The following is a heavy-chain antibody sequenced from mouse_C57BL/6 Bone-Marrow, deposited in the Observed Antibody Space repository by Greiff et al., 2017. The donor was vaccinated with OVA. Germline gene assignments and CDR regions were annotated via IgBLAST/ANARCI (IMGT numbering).Heavy chain of an antibody. D-gene: IGHD1-1*01. V-gene: IGHV5-6*01. J-gene: IGHJ1*03. Sequence: EVQLVESGGDLVKPGGSLKLSCAASGFTFSSYGMSWVRQTPDKRLEWVATISSGGSYTYYPDSVKGRFTISRDNAKNTLYLQMSSLKSEDTAMYYCARHSNWNFDVWGTGTTVTVSS. CDR1: GFTFSSYG. CDR2: ISSGGSYT. CDR3: ARHSNWNFDV.